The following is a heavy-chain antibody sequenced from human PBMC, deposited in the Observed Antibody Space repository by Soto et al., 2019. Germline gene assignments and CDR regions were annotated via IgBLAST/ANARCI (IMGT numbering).Heavy chain of an antibody. CDR1: GGSISGYY. CDR2: IYYSGST. CDR3: ARRAFYPGLDY. J-gene: IGHJ4*02. V-gene: IGHV4-59*01. Sequence: SETLSLTCTVSGGSISGYYWSWIRQPPGKGLEWIGYIYYSGSTNYNPSLKSRVTISVDTSKNQFSLKLSSVTAADTAVYYCARRAFYPGLDYWGQGTLVTVSS.